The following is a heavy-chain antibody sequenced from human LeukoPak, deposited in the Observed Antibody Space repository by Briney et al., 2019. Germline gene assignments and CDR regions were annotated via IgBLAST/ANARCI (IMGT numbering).Heavy chain of an antibody. CDR3: AKGGVRGVVDHLDY. CDR1: GFTFSSFA. Sequence: PGGSLRLSCAASGFTFSSFAMSWVRQAPGKGLEWVSAITGSGGTTYYADSVKGRLTISRDNSKNTLYLQMNSLRAADTAVYYCAKGGVRGVVDHLDYWGQGTLATVSS. D-gene: IGHD3-10*01. J-gene: IGHJ4*02. V-gene: IGHV3-23*01. CDR2: ITGSGGTT.